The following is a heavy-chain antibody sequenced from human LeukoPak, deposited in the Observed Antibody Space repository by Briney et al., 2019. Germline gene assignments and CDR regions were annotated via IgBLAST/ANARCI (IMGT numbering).Heavy chain of an antibody. D-gene: IGHD6-19*01. J-gene: IGHJ6*02. V-gene: IGHV4-34*01. CDR3: ARMGSRWLVLDGMDV. Sequence: SETLSLTCTVYGGSFSGYYWSWIRQPPGKGLEWIGEINHSGSANYNPSLKSRVTISGDTSKNQFSLKLSSVTAADTAVYYCARMGSRWLVLDGMDVWGQGTTVTVS. CDR1: GGSFSGYY. CDR2: INHSGSA.